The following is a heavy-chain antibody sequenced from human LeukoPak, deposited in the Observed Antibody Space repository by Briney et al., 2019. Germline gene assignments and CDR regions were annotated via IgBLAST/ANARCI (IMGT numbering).Heavy chain of an antibody. Sequence: ASVKVSCKASGYTFTGYYMHWVRQAPGQGLEWMGWINPNSGGTNYAQKFQGRVTMTRDTSISTAYMELSRLRSEDTAVYYCARGYDILTGDLYYFDYWGQGTLVTVSS. V-gene: IGHV1-2*02. D-gene: IGHD3-9*01. CDR2: INPNSGGT. J-gene: IGHJ4*02. CDR3: ARGYDILTGDLYYFDY. CDR1: GYTFTGYY.